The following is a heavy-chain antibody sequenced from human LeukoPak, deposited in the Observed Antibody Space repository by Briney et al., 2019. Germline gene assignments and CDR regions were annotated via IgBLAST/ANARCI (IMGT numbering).Heavy chain of an antibody. D-gene: IGHD4-11*01. CDR1: GGSISSGGYY. Sequence: SQTLSLTCTVSGGSISSGGYYWSWIRQHPGKGLEWIGYIYYSGSTSYNPSLKSRVTISVDTSKNHFSLNLSSVTAADTAVYYRGRGNGYSNQNWFDPWGQGTLVTVSS. CDR2: IYYSGST. V-gene: IGHV4-31*03. CDR3: GRGNGYSNQNWFDP. J-gene: IGHJ5*02.